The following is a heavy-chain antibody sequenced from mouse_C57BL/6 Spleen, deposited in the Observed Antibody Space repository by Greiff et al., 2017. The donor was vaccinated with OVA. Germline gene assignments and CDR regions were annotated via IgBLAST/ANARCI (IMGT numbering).Heavy chain of an antibody. Sequence: VQLQESGAELARPGASVKLSCKASGYTFTSYGISWVKQRTGQGLEWIGEIYPRSGNTYYNEKFKGKATLTADKSSSTAYMELRSLTSEDSAVYFCARNDYAPGFAYWGQGTLVTVSA. CDR1: GYTFTSYG. J-gene: IGHJ3*01. CDR2: IYPRSGNT. V-gene: IGHV1-81*01. CDR3: ARNDYAPGFAY. D-gene: IGHD2-4*01.